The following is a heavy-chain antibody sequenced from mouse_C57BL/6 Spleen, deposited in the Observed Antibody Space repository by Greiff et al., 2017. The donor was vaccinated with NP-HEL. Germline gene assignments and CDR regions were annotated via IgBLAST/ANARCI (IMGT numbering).Heavy chain of an antibody. D-gene: IGHD3-2*02. V-gene: IGHV5-4*01. CDR2: ISDGGSYT. J-gene: IGHJ3*01. CDR3: ARDEGDSSGSFAY. CDR1: GFTFSSYA. Sequence: EVQGVESGGGLVKPGGSLKLSCAASGFTFSSYAMSWFRQTPEKRLEWVATISDGGSYTYYPDNVKGRFTISRDNAKNNLYLQMSHLKSEDTAMYYCARDEGDSSGSFAYWGQGTLVTVSA.